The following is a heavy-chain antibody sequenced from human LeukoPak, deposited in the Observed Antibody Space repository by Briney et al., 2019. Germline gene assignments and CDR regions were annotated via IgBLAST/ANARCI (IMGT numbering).Heavy chain of an antibody. J-gene: IGHJ4*02. CDR1: GFSLSTSGVG. V-gene: IGHV2-5*02. CDR3: AGVSGRTFDY. Sequence: SGPTLVKPTQTLTLTCTFSGFSLSTSGVGVGWIRQPPGKALEWLALIYWDDDKRYSPSLESRLTLTKDTSRNQVVLKMTNMDPVDTATYYCAGVSGRTFDYWGQGTLVTVSS. CDR2: IYWDDDK. D-gene: IGHD3-16*01.